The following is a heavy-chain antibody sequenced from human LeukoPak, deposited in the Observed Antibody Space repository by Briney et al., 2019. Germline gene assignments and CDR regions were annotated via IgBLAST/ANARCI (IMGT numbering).Heavy chain of an antibody. CDR2: IYYSGST. V-gene: IGHV4-59*01. Sequence: SETLSLTCTVSGGSISSYYWSWIRQPPGKGLEWIGYIYYSGSTNYNPSLKSRVTISVDTSKNQFSLKLSSVTAADTAVYYCARVPDYYYYYMDVWGKGATVTVSS. J-gene: IGHJ6*03. CDR1: GGSISSYY. CDR3: ARVPDYYYYYMDV.